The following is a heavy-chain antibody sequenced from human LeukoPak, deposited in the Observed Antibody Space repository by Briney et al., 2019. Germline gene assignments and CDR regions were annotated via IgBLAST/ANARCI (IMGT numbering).Heavy chain of an antibody. CDR3: AKARRYSSSEFDY. V-gene: IGHV3-9*01. Sequence: GGSLRLSCAASGFSFVDSAMHWVRRAPGKGLEWVSGISWNSGVIDYADSVKGRFTISRDNAKNSLYLQMNSLRAEDTAVYYCAKARRYSSSEFDYWGQGTLVTVSS. J-gene: IGHJ4*02. CDR2: ISWNSGVI. CDR1: GFSFVDSA. D-gene: IGHD6-6*01.